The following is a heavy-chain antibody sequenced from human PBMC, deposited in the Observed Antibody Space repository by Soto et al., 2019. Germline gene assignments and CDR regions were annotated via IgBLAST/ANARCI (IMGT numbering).Heavy chain of an antibody. CDR2: INHSGST. D-gene: IGHD5-12*01. V-gene: IGHV4-34*01. J-gene: IGHJ4*02. CDR3: ARVRDGYKNFDY. Sequence: LSLTCAVYGGSFSGYYWSWIRQPPGKGLEWIGEINHSGSTNYNPSLKSRVTISVDTSKNQFSLKLSSVTAADTAVYYCARVRDGYKNFDYWGQGTLVTVSS. CDR1: GGSFSGYY.